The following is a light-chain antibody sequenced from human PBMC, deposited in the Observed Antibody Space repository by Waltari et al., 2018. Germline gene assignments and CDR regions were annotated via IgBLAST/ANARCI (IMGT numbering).Light chain of an antibody. V-gene: IGKV3-11*01. CDR3: QQRSNWPLYT. Sequence: EIVLTQSPATLSLSPGERATLSCRASQIVSSYLAWYQQKPGQAPRLLIYDASHRATGIPARFSVSGSGTDFTLTISSLEPEDFAVYYCQQRSNWPLYTFGQGTKLEIK. CDR2: DAS. J-gene: IGKJ2*01. CDR1: QIVSSY.